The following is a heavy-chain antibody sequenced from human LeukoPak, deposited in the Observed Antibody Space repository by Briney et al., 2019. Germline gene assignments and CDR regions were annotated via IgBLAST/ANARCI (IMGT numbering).Heavy chain of an antibody. V-gene: IGHV3-74*01. Sequence: PGGSLRLSCAASGFTFSSYWMHWVRQAPGKGPVWVSRINSDGSSTSYADSVKGRFTISRDNAKNTLYLQMNSLRAEDTAVYYCASHTYYYDSSGYKLLDYWGQGTLATVSS. CDR1: GFTFSSYW. D-gene: IGHD3-22*01. CDR3: ASHTYYYDSSGYKLLDY. CDR2: INSDGSST. J-gene: IGHJ4*02.